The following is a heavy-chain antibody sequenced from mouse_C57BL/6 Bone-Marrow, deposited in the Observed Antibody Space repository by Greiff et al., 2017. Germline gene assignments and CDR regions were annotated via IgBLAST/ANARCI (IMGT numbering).Heavy chain of an antibody. Sequence: VKLQQPGAELVRPGTSVKLSCKASGYTFTSYWMHWVKQRPGQGLEWIGVIDPSDSYTNYNQKFKGKATLTVDTSSSTAYMQLSSLTSEDSAVYYCARSPMDYWGQGTSVTVSS. CDR3: ARSPMDY. V-gene: IGHV1-59*01. J-gene: IGHJ4*01. CDR1: GYTFTSYW. CDR2: IDPSDSYT.